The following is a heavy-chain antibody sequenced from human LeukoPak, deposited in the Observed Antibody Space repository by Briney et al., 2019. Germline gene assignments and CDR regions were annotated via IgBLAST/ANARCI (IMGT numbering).Heavy chain of an antibody. CDR3: ARVVVGAAMESFDF. Sequence: GGSLRLSCAASGFTVSSNYMSWVRQAPGKGLEWVSVIYSGGSTYYADSVKGRFTISRDNSKNTLYLQMNSLRAEDTAVYYCARVVVGAAMESFDFWGQGTLVTVSS. D-gene: IGHD1-26*01. V-gene: IGHV3-66*01. J-gene: IGHJ4*02. CDR1: GFTVSSNY. CDR2: IYSGGST.